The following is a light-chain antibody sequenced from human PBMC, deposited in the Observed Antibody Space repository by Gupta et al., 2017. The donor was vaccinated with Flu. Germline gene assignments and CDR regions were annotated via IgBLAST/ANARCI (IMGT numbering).Light chain of an antibody. J-gene: IGLJ3*02. CDR1: SSNIGSKT. CDR3: AAWDDSLNSWV. Sequence: QSVLTQPPSASGTPGQRVTISCSGSSSNIGSKTVTWFQQFPGTAPKLLIYSSHQRPSGVPDRFSGSKSVTAASLAISGLQSEDEADYYCAAWDDSLNSWVFGGGTKLTVL. V-gene: IGLV1-44*01. CDR2: SSH.